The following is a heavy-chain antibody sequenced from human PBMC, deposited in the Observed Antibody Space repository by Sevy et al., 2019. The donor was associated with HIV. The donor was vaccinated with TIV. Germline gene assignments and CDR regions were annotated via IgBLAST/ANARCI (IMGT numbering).Heavy chain of an antibody. CDR1: GFTFSSYA. J-gene: IGHJ6*02. D-gene: IGHD6-6*01. CDR2: ISYDGSNK. V-gene: IGHV3-30-3*01. CDR3: ARDSSGYSSSATMYYYYYYGMDV. Sequence: GGSLRLSCAASGFTFSSYAMHWVRQAPGKGLEWVAVISYDGSNKYYADSVKGRLTTSRDNSKNTLYLQMSSLRAEDTAVYYCARDSSGYSSSATMYYYYYYGMDVWGQGTTVTVSS.